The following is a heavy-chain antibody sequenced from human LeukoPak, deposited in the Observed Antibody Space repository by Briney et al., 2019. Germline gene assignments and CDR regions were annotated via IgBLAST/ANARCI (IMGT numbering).Heavy chain of an antibody. J-gene: IGHJ2*01. CDR2: LEQDGIGQ. CDR1: GFTVADDA. CDR3: VRGMGWYFGL. Sequence: GGSLRLSCVVSGFTVADDAMHWVRQVPGKGLEWVATLEQDGIGQVYVDSVRGRFTIARDNAKNSLSLQMHRLRVEDTAVYYCVRGMGWYFGLWGRGSLVTGSS. V-gene: IGHV3-7*01. D-gene: IGHD3-16*01.